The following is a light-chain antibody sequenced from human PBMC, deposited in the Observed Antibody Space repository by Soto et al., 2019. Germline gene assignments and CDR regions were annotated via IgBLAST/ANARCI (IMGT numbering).Light chain of an antibody. V-gene: IGKV3-20*01. Sequence: IVLTQSPGTLSLSPGERASLSCRASQSVSSSYLAWYQQKPGQAPRLLIYGASSRAAGVPDRFSGSGSGTDFTLTISRLEPEDFAAYYCQQYGSSPQTFGQGTKV. CDR1: QSVSSSY. CDR3: QQYGSSPQT. CDR2: GAS. J-gene: IGKJ1*01.